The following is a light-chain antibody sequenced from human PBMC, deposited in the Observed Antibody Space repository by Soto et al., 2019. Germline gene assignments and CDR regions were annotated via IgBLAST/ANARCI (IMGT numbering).Light chain of an antibody. CDR1: QSVSSN. CDR3: KQYNNWIT. J-gene: IGKJ5*01. CDR2: GAS. V-gene: IGKV3-15*01. Sequence: EIVMTQSPATLSVSPGERATLSCRASQSVSSNLAWYQQKPGQAPRLLIYGASTRATGIPARFSGSGSGTEFTLTISSLQYEDFAVYYCKQYNNWITFGQGTRLEIK.